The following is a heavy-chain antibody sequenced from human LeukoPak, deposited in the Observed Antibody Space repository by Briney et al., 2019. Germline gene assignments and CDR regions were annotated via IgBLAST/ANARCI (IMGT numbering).Heavy chain of an antibody. CDR3: ARLAYIVVVPAAIRVGYAFDV. CDR2: IYYSGST. CDR1: GCSISSSSYY. D-gene: IGHD2-2*01. V-gene: IGHV4-39*01. J-gene: IGHJ3*01. Sequence: SETLSLTCTVTGCSISSSSYYWGWIRQPPGKGLEWIGCIYYSGSTYYNPSLKSRVTISVDTSKNQFSLKLSSVTAADTAVYYCARLAYIVVVPAAIRVGYAFDVWGQGTMVTVSS.